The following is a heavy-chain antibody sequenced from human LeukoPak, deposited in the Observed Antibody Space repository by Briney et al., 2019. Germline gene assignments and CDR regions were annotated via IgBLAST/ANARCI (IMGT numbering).Heavy chain of an antibody. CDR1: GYTFTGYY. CDR3: ARGFKDIVVVPAAIRADAFDI. V-gene: IGHV1-2*06. D-gene: IGHD2-2*02. Sequence: ASVKVSCKASGYTFTGYYMHWVRQAPGQGLEWMGRINPNSGGTNYAQKFQGRVTMTRDTSISTAYMELSRLRSDDTAVYYCARGFKDIVVVPAAIRADAFDIWGQGTMVTVSS. CDR2: INPNSGGT. J-gene: IGHJ3*02.